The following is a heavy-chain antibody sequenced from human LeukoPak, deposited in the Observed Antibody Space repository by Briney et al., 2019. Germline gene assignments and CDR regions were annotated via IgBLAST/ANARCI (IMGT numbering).Heavy chain of an antibody. Sequence: SETLSLTCTVSGGSISSYYWSWVRQPPGKGLEWIGYMYYSGSTNYNPSLKSRVTISVDTSKNQFSLKLSSVTAADTAVYYCARRVTSNWFDPWGQGTLVTVSS. J-gene: IGHJ5*02. D-gene: IGHD2-21*02. CDR1: GGSISSYY. CDR3: ARRVTSNWFDP. V-gene: IGHV4-59*08. CDR2: MYYSGST.